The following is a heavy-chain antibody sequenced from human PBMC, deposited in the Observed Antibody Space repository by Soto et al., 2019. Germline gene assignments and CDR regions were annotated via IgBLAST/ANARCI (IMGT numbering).Heavy chain of an antibody. J-gene: IGHJ4*02. CDR2: MNPNSGNT. CDR3: ARGSIAAGGYFDY. D-gene: IGHD6-6*01. CDR1: RYTFTRYD. Sequence: GASVKVSCKASRYTFTRYDINWVRQATGQGLEWMGWMNPNSGNTGYAQKFQGRVTMTRNTSISTAYMELSSLRSEDTAVYYCARGSIAAGGYFDYWGQGTLVTVSS. V-gene: IGHV1-8*01.